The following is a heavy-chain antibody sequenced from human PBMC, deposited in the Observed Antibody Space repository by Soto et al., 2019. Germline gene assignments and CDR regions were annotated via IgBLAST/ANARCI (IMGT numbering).Heavy chain of an antibody. D-gene: IGHD3-16*01. CDR2: IYNSGAT. J-gene: IGHJ6*02. V-gene: IGHV4-31*03. CDR1: GGSISGGGDY. Sequence: QVQLQESGPGLVKPSQSLSLTCTVSGGSISGGGDYWSWVRQHPGKGLEWIGCIYNSGATYYNPSLKGRVTISVDTSKSRFSLRLTSMTAADTAVYYCTRGRAPAISFGGNGMDVWGQGTTVTVSS. CDR3: TRGRAPAISFGGNGMDV.